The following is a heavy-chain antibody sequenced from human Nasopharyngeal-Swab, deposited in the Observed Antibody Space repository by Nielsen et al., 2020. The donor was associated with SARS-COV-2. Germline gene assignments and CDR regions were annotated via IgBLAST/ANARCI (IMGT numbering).Heavy chain of an antibody. CDR2: TYYRSKWYN. Sequence: WIRQSPSRGLERLGRTYYRSKWYNDYAVSVKSRITTNPDTSKNQFSLQLNSVTPEDTAVYYCARDLDSSSWYPYYFDYWGQGTLVTVSS. J-gene: IGHJ4*02. D-gene: IGHD6-13*01. V-gene: IGHV6-1*01. CDR3: ARDLDSSSWYPYYFDY.